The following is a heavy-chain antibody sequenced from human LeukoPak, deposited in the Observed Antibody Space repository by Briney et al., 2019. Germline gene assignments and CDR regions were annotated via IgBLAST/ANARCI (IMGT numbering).Heavy chain of an antibody. Sequence: VSVKVSCKASGYTFTSYGISWVRQAPGQGLEWMGWISAYNGNTNYAQKLQGRVTMTTDTSTSTAYMELRSLRSDDTAVYYCARESGVGNYYYDSSGYYPYYFDYWGQGTLVTVSS. V-gene: IGHV1-18*01. CDR2: ISAYNGNT. J-gene: IGHJ4*02. CDR3: ARESGVGNYYYDSSGYYPYYFDY. CDR1: GYTFTSYG. D-gene: IGHD3-22*01.